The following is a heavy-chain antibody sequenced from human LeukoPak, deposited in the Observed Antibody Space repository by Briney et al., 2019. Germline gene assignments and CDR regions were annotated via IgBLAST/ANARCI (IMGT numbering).Heavy chain of an antibody. CDR1: GGSISSSSYY. J-gene: IGHJ6*02. D-gene: IGHD6-19*01. CDR3: AGGWSLDNIYYYYGMDV. V-gene: IGHV4-39*01. CDR2: IYYSGST. Sequence: SETLSLTCTVSGGSISSSSYYWGWIRQPPGKGLEWIGSIYYSGSTYYNPSLKSRVTISVDTSKNQFSLKLSSVTAADTAVYYCAGGWSLDNIYYYYGMDVWGQGTTVTVSS.